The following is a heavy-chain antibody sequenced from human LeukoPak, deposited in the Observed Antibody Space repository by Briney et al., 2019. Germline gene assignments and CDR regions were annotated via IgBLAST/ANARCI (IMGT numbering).Heavy chain of an antibody. J-gene: IGHJ4*02. CDR3: ARSRYSSSWGFDY. V-gene: IGHV3-74*01. CDR1: GFTFSSYW. D-gene: IGHD6-13*01. CDR2: INSDGSST. Sequence: PRGSLRLSCAASGFTFSSYWMHWVRQAPGKGLVWVSRINSDGSSTSYADSVKGRFTISRDNAKNTLYLQMNSLRAEDTAVYYCARSRYSSSWGFDYWGQGTLVTVSS.